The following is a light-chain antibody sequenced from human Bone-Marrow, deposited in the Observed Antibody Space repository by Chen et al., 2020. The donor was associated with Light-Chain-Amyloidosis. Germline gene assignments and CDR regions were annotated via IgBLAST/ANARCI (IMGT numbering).Light chain of an antibody. CDR2: EVT. CDR1: SSDVGGDNH. V-gene: IGLV2-14*01. CDR3: SSYTITNTLV. Sequence: QSALNPPASVCGSPGQSSNISCTGTSSDVGGDNHVSWYQQHPDKAPKLMIYEVTNRPSWVPDRFSGSKSDNTASLTISGLQTEDEADYFCSSYTITNTLVFGSGTRVTVL. J-gene: IGLJ1*01.